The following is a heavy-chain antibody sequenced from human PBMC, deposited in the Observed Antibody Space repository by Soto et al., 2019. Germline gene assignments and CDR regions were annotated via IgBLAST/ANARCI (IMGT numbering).Heavy chain of an antibody. V-gene: IGHV1-2*04. CDR2: INPNSGGT. J-gene: IGHJ3*02. CDR3: ARERTIFGVPPDAFDI. D-gene: IGHD3-3*01. CDR1: GYTFSVDY. Sequence: VKGSCKAAGYTFSVDYVRWVRQAPGQGLEWMGWINPNSGGTNYAQKFQGWVTMTRDTSISTAYMELSRLRSDDTAVYYCARERTIFGVPPDAFDIWGQGTMVTVSS.